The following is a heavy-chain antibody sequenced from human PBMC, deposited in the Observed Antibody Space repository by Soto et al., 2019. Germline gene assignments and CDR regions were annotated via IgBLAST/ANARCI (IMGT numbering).Heavy chain of an antibody. D-gene: IGHD5-18*01. CDR2: INLSGGST. V-gene: IGHV1-46*01. Sequence: QVQLVQSGAAVKKPGASVKVYCKASGYTFTSYYMHWVRQAPGQGLEWMGIINLSGGSTSYAQKFQGRFTKTRDTSTSTVYMERSSLRSEDTAVYYCARGNWDTAMGPYYYYGMDVWGQGTTVTVSS. CDR1: GYTFTSYY. J-gene: IGHJ6*02. CDR3: ARGNWDTAMGPYYYYGMDV.